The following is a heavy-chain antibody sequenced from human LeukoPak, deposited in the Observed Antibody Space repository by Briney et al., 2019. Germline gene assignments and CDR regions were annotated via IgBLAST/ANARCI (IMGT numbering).Heavy chain of an antibody. J-gene: IGHJ5*01. CDR3: AKNGKYQLLGSWCDS. Sequence: GGSLRLSCAASGFTFSDYYMSWIRQAPGKGLEWVSAISGSGATTYYADSVKGRFTISRDNSKNTLYLQMDSLRGDDTAVYYCAKNGKYQLLGSWCDSWGQGTLVTVSS. V-gene: IGHV3-23*01. CDR2: ISGSGATT. CDR1: GFTFSDYY. D-gene: IGHD2-2*01.